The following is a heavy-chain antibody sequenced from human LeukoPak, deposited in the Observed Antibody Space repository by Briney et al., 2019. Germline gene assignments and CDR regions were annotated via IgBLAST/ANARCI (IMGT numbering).Heavy chain of an antibody. D-gene: IGHD1-26*01. V-gene: IGHV4-34*01. CDR3: ARYSGSYEGDAFDI. Sequence: PSETLSLTCAVYGGSFSGYYWRWIRQPPGKGLEWIGEINHSGSTNYNPSLKSRVTISVDTSKNQFSLKLSSVTAADTAVYYCARYSGSYEGDAFDIWGQGTMVTVSS. CDR2: INHSGST. CDR1: GGSFSGYY. J-gene: IGHJ3*02.